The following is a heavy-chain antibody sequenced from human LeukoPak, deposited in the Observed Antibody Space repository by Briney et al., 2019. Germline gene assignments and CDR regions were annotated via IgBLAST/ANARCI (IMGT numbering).Heavy chain of an antibody. Sequence: PGGSLRLSCAGSGFTVSSNYMSWVRQAPGKGLEWVSVIYSGGSIYYADSVKGRFTISRDNSKNTLYLQMNSLRAEDMAVYYCAKLGSSGSDYYFDYWGQGTLVTVSS. CDR2: IYSGGSI. CDR3: AKLGSSGSDYYFDY. CDR1: GFTVSSNY. D-gene: IGHD3-10*01. V-gene: IGHV3-53*01. J-gene: IGHJ4*02.